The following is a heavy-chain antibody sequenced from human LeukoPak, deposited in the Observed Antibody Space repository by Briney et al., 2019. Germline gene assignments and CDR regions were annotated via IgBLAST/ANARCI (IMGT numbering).Heavy chain of an antibody. CDR1: GFTFSSYA. Sequence: PGRSLRLSCAASGFTFSSYAMHWVRQAPGKGLEWVAVISYDGSNKYYADSVRGRFTISRDNSRDTLYLQMSSLRPEDAAVYYCRAATKNRGYYFDYWGQGTLVTVSS. CDR3: RAATKNRGYYFDY. D-gene: IGHD1-14*01. CDR2: ISYDGSNK. V-gene: IGHV3-30*04. J-gene: IGHJ4*02.